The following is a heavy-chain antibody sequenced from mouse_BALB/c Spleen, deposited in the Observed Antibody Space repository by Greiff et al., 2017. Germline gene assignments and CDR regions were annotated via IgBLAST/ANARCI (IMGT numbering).Heavy chain of an antibody. CDR2: IYPGSGST. Sequence: QVQLKESGPELVKPGASVKMSCKASGYTFTDYVISWVKQRTGQGLEWIGEIYPGSGSTYYNEKFKGKATLTADKSSNTAYMQLSSLTSEDSAVYFCARSRYGSSPYAMDYWGQGTSVTVSS. D-gene: IGHD1-1*01. V-gene: IGHV1-77*01. J-gene: IGHJ4*01. CDR3: ARSRYGSSPYAMDY. CDR1: GYTFTDYV.